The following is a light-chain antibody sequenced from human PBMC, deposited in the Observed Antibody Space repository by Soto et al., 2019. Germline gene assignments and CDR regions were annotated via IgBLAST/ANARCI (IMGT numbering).Light chain of an antibody. CDR1: SSDVGTYNY. Sequence: QSARSHPASVSGSPGQSITISCTGTSSDVGTYNYVSWYQQHPGKAPKVMIYEVTYRPSGVSNRFSGSKSGNTASLTISGLQAEDEAEYYCSSYTGSSNLHVFGTGTKVTAL. V-gene: IGLV2-14*01. CDR2: EVT. J-gene: IGLJ1*01. CDR3: SSYTGSSNLHV.